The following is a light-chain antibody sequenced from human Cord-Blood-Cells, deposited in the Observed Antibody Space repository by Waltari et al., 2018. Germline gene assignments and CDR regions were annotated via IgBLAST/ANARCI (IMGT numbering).Light chain of an antibody. CDR3: CSYAGSSGV. CDR1: SSDVGRYNI. V-gene: IGLV2-23*01. Sequence: QSALTQPASVSGSPGQSITLSCTGTSSDVGRYNIVSWYQQHPGKAPTLVIYEGSKRPSGVSNRFSGSKSGNTASLTISGLQAEDEADYYCCSYAGSSGVFGTGTKVTVL. CDR2: EGS. J-gene: IGLJ1*01.